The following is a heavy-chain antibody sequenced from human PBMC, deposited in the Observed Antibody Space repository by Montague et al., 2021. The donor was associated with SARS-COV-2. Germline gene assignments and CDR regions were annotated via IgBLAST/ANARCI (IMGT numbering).Heavy chain of an antibody. CDR3: ARLTTSGSIA. J-gene: IGHJ5*02. D-gene: IGHD6-19*01. Sequence: SATLSLTCTVSGGSINNTSYYWGWIRQPPGKGLEWIGSIFYRGNTHYNASLKSRFTVSVDTSKNQFSLNLTSVTAADTALYYCARLTTSGSIAWGQGTLVTVSS. CDR2: IFYRGNT. CDR1: GGSINNTSYY. V-gene: IGHV4-39*01.